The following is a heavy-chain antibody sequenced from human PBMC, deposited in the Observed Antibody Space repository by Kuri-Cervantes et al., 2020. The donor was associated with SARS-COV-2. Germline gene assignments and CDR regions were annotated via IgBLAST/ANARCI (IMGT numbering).Heavy chain of an antibody. Sequence: ETLSLTCTVSGGSISSYYWSWIRQPPGKGLEWIGYIYYSGSTNYNPSLKSRVTISVDTSKNQFSLKLSSVNAADTAVYYCSGGAVAGGFDYWGQGTLVTVSS. CDR2: IYYSGST. CDR1: GGSISSYY. CDR3: SGGAVAGGFDY. V-gene: IGHV4-59*01. J-gene: IGHJ4*02. D-gene: IGHD6-19*01.